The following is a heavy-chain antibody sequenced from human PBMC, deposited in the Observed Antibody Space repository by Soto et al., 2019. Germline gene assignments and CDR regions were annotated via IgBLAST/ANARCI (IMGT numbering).Heavy chain of an antibody. Sequence: QVQLVQSGAEVSEPGASVKVSCKASGYSFTSLDINWVRQTAGQGLEWMGWMQPSTGRTGYAQKFQGRVTMTRDTSINTAYMELTTLTSDDTAFYYCARGVSAGVDYWGQGTLVPVSS. D-gene: IGHD1-26*01. J-gene: IGHJ4*02. CDR3: ARGVSAGVDY. V-gene: IGHV1-8*01. CDR1: GYSFTSLD. CDR2: MQPSTGRT.